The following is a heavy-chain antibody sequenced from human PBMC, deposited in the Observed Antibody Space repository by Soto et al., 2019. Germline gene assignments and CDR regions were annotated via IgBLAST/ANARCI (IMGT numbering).Heavy chain of an antibody. J-gene: IGHJ4*02. CDR2: LRAYNGNT. CDR3: STVMITFGGVIEHFDY. CDR1: GYTFTSYG. Sequence: ASVKVSCQASGYTFTSYGISWVRQAHGHGLEWMGWLRAYNGNTNYAQKPQGRVTMTTDTSTSTAYMELRSLRSDDTAVYYFSTVMITFGGVIEHFDYWGQGTLVTVSS. V-gene: IGHV1-18*01. D-gene: IGHD3-16*02.